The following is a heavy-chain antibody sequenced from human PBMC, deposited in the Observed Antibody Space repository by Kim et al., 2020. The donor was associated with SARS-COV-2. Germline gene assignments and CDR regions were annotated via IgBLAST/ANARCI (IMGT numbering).Heavy chain of an antibody. CDR1: GYSISSGYY. Sequence: SETLSLTCTVSGYSISSGYYWGWIRQPPGKGLEWIGSIYHSGSTYYNPSLKSRVTISVDTSKNQFSLKLSSVTAADTAVYYCARDSGSYYGYYYGMDVWGPGTTVTVSS. CDR2: IYHSGST. J-gene: IGHJ6*02. CDR3: ARDSGSYYGYYYGMDV. V-gene: IGHV4-38-2*02. D-gene: IGHD1-26*01.